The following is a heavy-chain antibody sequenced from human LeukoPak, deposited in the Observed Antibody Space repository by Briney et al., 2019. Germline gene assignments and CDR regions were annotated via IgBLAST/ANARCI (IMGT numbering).Heavy chain of an antibody. J-gene: IGHJ4*02. CDR3: ARDPYWETTVFTGMTQSGFDY. CDR1: VYTFISYG. CDR2: ISAYNGNT. Sequence: AASVTVSCMASVYTFISYGISWVRQAPGQGLEWMGWISAYNGNTNYAQKFQGRVTMTTDTYTSTAYMELRTLRSDDTAVYSCARDPYWETTVFTGMTQSGFDYWGQGTLVTVSS. V-gene: IGHV1-18*01. D-gene: IGHD2-21*01.